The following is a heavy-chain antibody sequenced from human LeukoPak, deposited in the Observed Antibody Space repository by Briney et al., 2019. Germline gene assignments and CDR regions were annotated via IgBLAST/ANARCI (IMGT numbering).Heavy chain of an antibody. Sequence: PGRSLRLSCAASGFTFSSYGMHWVRQAPGKGLEWVAVISYDGSNKYYADSVKGRFTISRDNSKNTLYLQMNSLRAEDTAVYYCAKDLQNWGYYCYYGMDVWGQGTTVTVSS. CDR3: AKDLQNWGYYCYYGMDV. CDR2: ISYDGSNK. CDR1: GFTFSSYG. D-gene: IGHD7-27*01. J-gene: IGHJ6*02. V-gene: IGHV3-30*18.